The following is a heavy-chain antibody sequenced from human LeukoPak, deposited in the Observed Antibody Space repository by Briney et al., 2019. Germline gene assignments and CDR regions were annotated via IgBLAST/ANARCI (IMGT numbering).Heavy chain of an antibody. CDR1: GFTVSTNY. V-gene: IGHV3-53*01. CDR2: IYSGGGGTT. CDR3: ARDNGLNWFDP. J-gene: IGHJ5*02. Sequence: PGGSLRLSCAASGFTVSTNYMTWVRQAPGKGLEWVSVIYSGGGGTTHYADSVKGRFTISRDNSKNTGSLQMNSLTAEDTAIYYCARDNGLNWFDPWGQGTLVTVSS.